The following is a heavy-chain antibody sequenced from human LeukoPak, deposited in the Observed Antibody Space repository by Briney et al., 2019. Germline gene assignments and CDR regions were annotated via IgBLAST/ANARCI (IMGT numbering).Heavy chain of an antibody. CDR2: ISTYNDDR. V-gene: IGHV1-3*04. CDR1: GYTFTTYA. CDR3: AAADWTAVEIFDY. D-gene: IGHD3/OR15-3a*01. Sequence: ASVKVSCKASGYTFTTYAIHWVRQAPGQRLEWMGWISTYNDDRKYSPKFQGTVTITTDTSASTAYMELSSLRSEDTAVYYCAAADWTAVEIFDYWGQGTLVTVSS. J-gene: IGHJ4*02.